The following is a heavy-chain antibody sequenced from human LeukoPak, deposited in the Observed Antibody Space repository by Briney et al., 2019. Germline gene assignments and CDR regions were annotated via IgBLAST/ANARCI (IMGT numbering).Heavy chain of an antibody. J-gene: IGHJ4*02. CDR3: ARHPNYYGSNGFLQLDDLDY. D-gene: IGHD3-22*01. V-gene: IGHV4-39*01. CDR1: GGSIITTSYY. CDR2: IDYSGSA. Sequence: SETLSLTCTVSGGSIITTSYYWAWIRQPPGKGLEWIGSIDYSGSAYYNPSLKSRVTISVDTSRNQFSLKLTSVTAADTAVYYCARHPNYYGSNGFLQLDDLDYWGQGTLVTVAS.